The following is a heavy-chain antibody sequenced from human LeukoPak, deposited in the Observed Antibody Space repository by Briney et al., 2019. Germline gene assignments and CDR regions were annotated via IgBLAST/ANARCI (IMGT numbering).Heavy chain of an antibody. V-gene: IGHV3-48*03. CDR1: GFTFSSYE. D-gene: IGHD3-10*02. CDR3: AELGITMIGGV. CDR2: ISSSSSTI. Sequence: GGSLRLSCAASGFTFSSYEMNWVRQAPGKGLEWVSYISSSSSTIYYADSVRGRFTISRDNAKNSLYLQMNSLRAEDTAVYYCAELGITMIGGVWGKGTTVTISS. J-gene: IGHJ6*04.